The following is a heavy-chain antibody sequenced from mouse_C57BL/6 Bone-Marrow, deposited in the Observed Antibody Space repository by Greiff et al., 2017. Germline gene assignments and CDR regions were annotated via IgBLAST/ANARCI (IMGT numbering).Heavy chain of an antibody. CDR2: IYPRSGNT. J-gene: IGHJ2*01. CDR1: GYTFTSYG. V-gene: IGHV1-81*01. Sequence: QVQLKPSGAELARPGASVKLSCKASGYTFTSYGISWVKQRTGQGLEWIGEIYPRSGNTYYNEKFKGKATLTADKSSSTAYMELRSLTSEDSAVYFCARKRLLRSDYWGQGTTLTVSS. CDR3: ARKRLLRSDY. D-gene: IGHD1-1*01.